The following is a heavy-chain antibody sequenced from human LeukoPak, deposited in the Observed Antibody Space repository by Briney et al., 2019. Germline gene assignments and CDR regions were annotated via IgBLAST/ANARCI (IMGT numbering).Heavy chain of an antibody. Sequence: SETQSLTCSVSGASISSSYYYWGWIRQPPGKGLEWIVSIYYSGTTYYKTSLESRVTISMDTSKNQFSLRLKSATAADTAVYYCARQHADYYYYYMDVWGRGTPVTVSS. CDR1: GASISSSYYY. V-gene: IGHV4-39*01. CDR3: ARQHADYYYYYMDV. J-gene: IGHJ6*03. CDR2: IYYSGTT.